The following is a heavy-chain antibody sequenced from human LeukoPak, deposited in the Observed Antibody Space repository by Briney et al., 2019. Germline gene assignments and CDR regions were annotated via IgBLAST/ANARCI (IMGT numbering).Heavy chain of an antibody. J-gene: IGHJ5*02. D-gene: IGHD3-22*01. CDR1: GFSFSTYG. CDR2: ISYDGSNK. CDR3: ARDYYDSSPNGWFDP. V-gene: IGHV3-30*03. Sequence: GGTLRLSCAGSGFSFSTYGMTWVRQAPGKGLEWVAVISYDGSNKYYADSVKGRFTISRDNSKNTLYLQMNSLRAEDTAVYYCARDYYDSSPNGWFDPWGQGTLVTVSS.